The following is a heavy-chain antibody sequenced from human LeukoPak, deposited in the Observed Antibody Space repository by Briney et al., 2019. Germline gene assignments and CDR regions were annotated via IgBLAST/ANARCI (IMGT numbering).Heavy chain of an antibody. CDR2: INHSGST. Sequence: SETLSLTCAVYGGSFSGYYWSWIRQPPGKGLEWIGEINHSGSTNYNPSLKGRVTISLDTSKNQFSLKLSSVTAADTAVYYCARDRGGNSGFYYWGQGTLVTVSS. J-gene: IGHJ4*02. D-gene: IGHD4-23*01. CDR1: GGSFSGYY. CDR3: ARDRGGNSGFYY. V-gene: IGHV4-34*01.